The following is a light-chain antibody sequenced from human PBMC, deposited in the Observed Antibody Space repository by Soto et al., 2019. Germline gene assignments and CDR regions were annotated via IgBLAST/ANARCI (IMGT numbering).Light chain of an antibody. CDR1: QDISNY. CDR2: DAS. J-gene: IGKJ4*01. CDR3: QHYDNLHLT. Sequence: DIQMTQSPSSLSASVGDRVTITCQASQDISNYLNWYQQKPGKAPKLLIYDASNLETGVPSRFSGSGSGTDFTFTISRLQPEDIATYYCQHYDNLHLTFGGGTKVEIK. V-gene: IGKV1-33*01.